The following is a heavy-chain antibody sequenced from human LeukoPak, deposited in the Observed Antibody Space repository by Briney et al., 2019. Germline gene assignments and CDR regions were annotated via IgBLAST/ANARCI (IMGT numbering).Heavy chain of an antibody. V-gene: IGHV3-11*03. D-gene: IGHD3-10*01. Sequence: GGSLRLSCAASGFTFCDYYMSWIRQAPGKGLEWVSYISSSSSYTNYADSVKGRFTISRDNAKNSLYLQMNSLRAEDTAVYYCARSYYYGSGSWRFDPWGQGTLVTVSS. CDR2: ISSSSSYT. CDR3: ARSYYYGSGSWRFDP. CDR1: GFTFCDYY. J-gene: IGHJ5*02.